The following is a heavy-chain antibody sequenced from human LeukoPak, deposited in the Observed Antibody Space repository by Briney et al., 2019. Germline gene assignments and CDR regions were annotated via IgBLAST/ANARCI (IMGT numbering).Heavy chain of an antibody. V-gene: IGHV1-8*01. CDR3: ARVPLPGYYYDSSGYPSFDY. CDR1: GYTFTSYD. J-gene: IGHJ4*02. CDR2: MNPNSGNT. D-gene: IGHD3-22*01. Sequence: ASVKVSCKASGYTFTSYDINWVRQATGQGLEWMGWMNPNSGNTGYAQKFQGRVTMTTDTSTSTAYMELRSLRSDDTAVYYCARVPLPGYYYDSSGYPSFDYWGQGTLVTVSS.